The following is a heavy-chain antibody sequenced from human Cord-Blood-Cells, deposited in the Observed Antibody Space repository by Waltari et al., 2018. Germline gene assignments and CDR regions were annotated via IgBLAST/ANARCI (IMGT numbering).Heavy chain of an antibody. J-gene: IGHJ4*02. CDR1: GFPFRRYC. V-gene: IGHV3-33*01. Sequence: VQLVESGGGVVQPGRGLRLSCAESGFPFRRYCMHRVCQAQGKGLEWVAVIWYDGSNKYYADSVKGRFTISRDNSKNTLYLQMNSLSAEDTAVYYCAREGVSSSWYYFDYWGQGTLVTVSS. CDR2: IWYDGSNK. CDR3: AREGVSSSWYYFDY. D-gene: IGHD6-13*01.